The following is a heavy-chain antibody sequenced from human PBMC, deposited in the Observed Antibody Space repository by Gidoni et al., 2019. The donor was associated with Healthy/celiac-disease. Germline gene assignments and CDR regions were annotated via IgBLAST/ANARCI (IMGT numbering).Heavy chain of an antibody. D-gene: IGHD2-2*01. CDR1: GGTFSSYA. CDR2: IIPIFGTA. Sequence: QVQLVQSGAEVKKPGSSVKVSCKASGGTFSSYAISCVRQAPGQGLEWMGGIIPIFGTANYAQKFQVRVTITAEESTSTAYMELSSLRSEDTAVYYCARQLIVVVPAATFYYYYGMDVWGQGTTVTVSS. CDR3: ARQLIVVVPAATFYYYYGMDV. V-gene: IGHV1-69*01. J-gene: IGHJ6*02.